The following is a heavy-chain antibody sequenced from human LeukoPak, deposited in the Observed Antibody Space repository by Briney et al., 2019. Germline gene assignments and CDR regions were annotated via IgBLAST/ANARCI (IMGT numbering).Heavy chain of an antibody. V-gene: IGHV4-39*07. CDR1: GGSITSNSYY. Sequence: SETLSLTCTVSGGSITSNSYYWGWIRQPPGKGLEWIGSITYSGSTYYNPSLKRRVTISIDTSKNQFSLKLRSVTAADTAVYYCARERREQLLPPYTRSVTYFDYWGQGTLATVSS. CDR2: ITYSGST. D-gene: IGHD2-2*01. J-gene: IGHJ4*02. CDR3: ARERREQLLPPYTRSVTYFDY.